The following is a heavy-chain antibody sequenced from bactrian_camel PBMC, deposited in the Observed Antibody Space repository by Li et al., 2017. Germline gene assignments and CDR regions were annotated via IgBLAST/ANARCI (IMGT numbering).Heavy chain of an antibody. CDR1: GYYSSYC. Sequence: HVQLVESGGGSVQAGGSLRLACTHSGYYSSYCLGWFRQAPGKEREGVVLIDRDGNTSTADSVKGRFTISKDNAKNTLYLQMNGLKPEDTAMYYCAAVPLRCTVVAGFPSRWRTFGYWGQGTQVTVS. D-gene: IGHD6*01. CDR3: AAVPLRCTVVAGFPSRWRTFGY. J-gene: IGHJ6*01. CDR2: IDRDGNT. V-gene: IGHV3S55*01.